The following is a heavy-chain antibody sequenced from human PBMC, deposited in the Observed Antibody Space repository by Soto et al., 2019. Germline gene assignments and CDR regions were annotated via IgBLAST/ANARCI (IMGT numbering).Heavy chain of an antibody. CDR2: INPSDGSK. D-gene: IGHD3-10*01. J-gene: IGHJ4*02. CDR3: AKSIKEGGMTMRGADY. Sequence: QVQLVQSGAEVQEPGASVRVSCKASGYTFTRYYIHWVRQAPGQGLEWMGIINPSDGSKKYAQKFQGRVTLTKDTSTSTVYMELNRLRSDDTAVYYCAKSIKEGGMTMRGADYWGQGTLLTVSS. V-gene: IGHV1-46*01. CDR1: GYTFTRYY.